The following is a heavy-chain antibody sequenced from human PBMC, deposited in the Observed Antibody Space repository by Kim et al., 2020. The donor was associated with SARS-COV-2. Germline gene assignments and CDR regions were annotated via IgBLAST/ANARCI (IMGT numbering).Heavy chain of an antibody. Sequence: GGNGNTKYSQKFQGRVTFTRDTSASTAYMELNSLRSEDTAVYYCAREQAAAWGQGTLVTVSS. CDR3: AREQAAA. J-gene: IGHJ5*02. V-gene: IGHV1-3*01. D-gene: IGHD2-15*01. CDR2: GGNGNT.